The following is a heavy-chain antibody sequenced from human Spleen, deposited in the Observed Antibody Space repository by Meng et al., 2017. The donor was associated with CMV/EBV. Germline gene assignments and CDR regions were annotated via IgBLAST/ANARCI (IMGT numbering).Heavy chain of an antibody. Sequence: FRNYAVSWVRQAPGQGLEWMGGIIPVFATTNYAQNFQGRLTITTDESTDTAYMELSGLRSDDTAVYYCARDVRCSPNNCFNHDAFDIWGQGTMVTVSS. CDR2: IIPVFATT. CDR3: ARDVRCSPNNCFNHDAFDI. CDR1: FRNYA. J-gene: IGHJ3*02. V-gene: IGHV1-69*05. D-gene: IGHD1-1*01.